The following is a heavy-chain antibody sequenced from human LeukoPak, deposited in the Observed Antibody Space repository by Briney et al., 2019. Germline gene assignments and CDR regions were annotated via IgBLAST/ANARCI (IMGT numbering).Heavy chain of an antibody. J-gene: IGHJ4*02. CDR1: GYTFTSYG. CDR2: ISDYTGNT. CDR3: ARDQGGYYYDSSGSLPFDY. Sequence: ASVKVSCKASGYTFTSYGISWVRQAPGQGLEWMGWISDYTGNTNYVQNLQGRVTMTTDTSTSTAYMELRSLRSDDTAVYYCARDQGGYYYDSSGSLPFDYWGQGTLVTVSS. D-gene: IGHD3-22*01. V-gene: IGHV1-18*01.